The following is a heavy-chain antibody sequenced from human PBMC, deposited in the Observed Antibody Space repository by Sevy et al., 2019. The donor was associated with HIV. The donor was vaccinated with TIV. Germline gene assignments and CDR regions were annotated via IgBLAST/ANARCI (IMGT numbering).Heavy chain of an antibody. CDR3: AKDLRCGGSSTTNQRVVAFDI. V-gene: IGHV3-23*01. D-gene: IGHD2-2*01. J-gene: IGHJ3*02. Sequence: GGSLRLSCAASGFTFSSYAMSWVRQAPGKGLEWVSAISGSGGSTYYADSVKGRFTISRDNSKNTLYLQMNSLRAEDTAVYYCAKDLRCGGSSTTNQRVVAFDIWGQGTMVTVSS. CDR2: ISGSGGST. CDR1: GFTFSSYA.